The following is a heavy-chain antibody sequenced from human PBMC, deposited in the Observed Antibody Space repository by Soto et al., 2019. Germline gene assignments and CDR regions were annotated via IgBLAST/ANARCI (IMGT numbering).Heavy chain of an antibody. J-gene: IGHJ4*01. Sequence: QITLKESGPTLVKPTQTLTLTCAFSGFSLNTRGVGLGWIRQPPGKALEWLALFYWGNDKRYSPSLKSRLAITKETPKNHLALMMTDMAPADTATYYCAHNNNYRSGSVYWGQEALTTVSS. D-gene: IGHD3-10*01. CDR3: AHNNNYRSGSVY. V-gene: IGHV2-5*02. CDR1: GFSLNTRGVG. CDR2: FYWGNDK.